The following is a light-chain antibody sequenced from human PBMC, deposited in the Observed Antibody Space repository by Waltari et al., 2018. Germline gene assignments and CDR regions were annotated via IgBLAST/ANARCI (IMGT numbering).Light chain of an antibody. CDR1: QSLSSRY. J-gene: IGKJ1*01. CDR2: GAS. V-gene: IGKV3-20*01. Sequence: EIVLTQSPGTLSLSPGERATLSCRASQSLSSRYLGWYQQKPGQAPRLLIYGASSRATGIPDSFSGSGSVTDFTLTISRLEPEHVAVYFCQQYASPPWTFGQGTKVEIK. CDR3: QQYASPPWT.